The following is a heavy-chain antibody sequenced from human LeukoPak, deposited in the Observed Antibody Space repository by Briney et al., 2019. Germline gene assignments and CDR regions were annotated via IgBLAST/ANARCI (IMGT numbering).Heavy chain of an antibody. V-gene: IGHV1-8*01. J-gene: IGHJ4*02. D-gene: IGHD3-3*01. CDR1: GYTFTSYD. CDR3: ARGTTIFGVVGVDY. Sequence: ASVKVSCKASGYTFTSYDINWVRQATGQGLEWMGWMNPNSGNTGYAQKFQGRVTMTRYTSISTAYMELSSLRSEDTAVYYCARGTTIFGVVGVDYWGQGTLVTVSS. CDR2: MNPNSGNT.